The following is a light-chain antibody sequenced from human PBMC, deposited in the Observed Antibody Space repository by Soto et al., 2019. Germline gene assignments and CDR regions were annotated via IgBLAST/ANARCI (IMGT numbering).Light chain of an antibody. CDR2: GAS. V-gene: IGKV3-20*01. Sequence: VLTQTPGTLSLAPGERATLSCRASQSVSSSYLAWYQQKPGQAPRLLIYGASTRATGIPARFSGSGSGTDFTLTISRLDPEDFAVYYCQQYNSPLTFGGGTKVDI. J-gene: IGKJ4*01. CDR1: QSVSSSY. CDR3: QQYNSPLT.